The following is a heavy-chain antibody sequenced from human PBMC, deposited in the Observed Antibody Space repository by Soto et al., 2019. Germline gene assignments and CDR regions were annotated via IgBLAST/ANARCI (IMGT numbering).Heavy chain of an antibody. CDR1: GFTFSSYG. CDR3: AKAAVAGPY. D-gene: IGHD6-19*01. Sequence: PGGSLRLSCAASGFTFSSYGMHWVRQAPGKGLEWVAVISYDGSNKYYADSVKGRFTISRDNSKNTLYLQMNSLRAEDTAVYYCAKAAVAGPYWGQGTLVTVSS. CDR2: ISYDGSNK. V-gene: IGHV3-30*18. J-gene: IGHJ4*02.